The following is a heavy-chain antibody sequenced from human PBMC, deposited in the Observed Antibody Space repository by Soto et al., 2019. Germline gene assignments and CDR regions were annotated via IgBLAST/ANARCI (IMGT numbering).Heavy chain of an antibody. D-gene: IGHD3-3*01. CDR3: ARDLWTRGNWFDP. Sequence: QVQLQESGLVLVNPSQALSLTCTVSGGSISSADSYWSWIRQHPGKGLEWIAYISYTGSTYYNPSLESRVTISADTSQNQFSLRLTSLTAADTAVYYCARDLWTRGNWFDPWGQGTLVTVSS. V-gene: IGHV4-31*03. CDR1: GGSISSADSY. CDR2: ISYTGST. J-gene: IGHJ5*02.